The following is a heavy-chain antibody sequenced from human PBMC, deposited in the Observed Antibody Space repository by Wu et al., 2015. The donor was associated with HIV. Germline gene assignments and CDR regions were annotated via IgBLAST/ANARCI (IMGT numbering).Heavy chain of an antibody. D-gene: IGHD5-18*01. V-gene: IGHV1-8*01. J-gene: IGHJ4*02. Sequence: EVKKPGDRQLKGLLARLLDTPSPVMVSTGCDRPLVQGLEWMGWMNPNSGNTGYAQKFQGRVTMTRNTSISTAYMELSSLRSEDTAVYYCARARGYSYGPAGYWGQGTLVTVSS. CDR1: DTPSPVMV. CDR3: ARARGYSYGPAGY. CDR2: MNPNSGNT.